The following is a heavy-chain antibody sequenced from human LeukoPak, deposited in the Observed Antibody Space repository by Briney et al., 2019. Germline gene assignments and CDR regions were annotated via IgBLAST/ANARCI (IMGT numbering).Heavy chain of an antibody. Sequence: GGSLRLSCAASGFTFSSYYMTWVRQAPGKGLEWVANIKQDGSEKFYVDSVRGRFTISRDNAKKSLYLEMNSLRAEDTAVYYCARSFSSPNWFDPWGQGTLVIVSS. CDR1: GFTFSSYY. CDR2: IKQDGSEK. V-gene: IGHV3-7*05. D-gene: IGHD6-13*01. CDR3: ARSFSSPNWFDP. J-gene: IGHJ5*02.